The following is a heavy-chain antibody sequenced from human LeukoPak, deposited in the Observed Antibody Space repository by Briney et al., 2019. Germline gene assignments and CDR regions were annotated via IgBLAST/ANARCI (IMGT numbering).Heavy chain of an antibody. CDR3: ARETSGTYYNPLGYMGV. CDR1: GDSISSGDYS. D-gene: IGHD3-10*01. V-gene: IGHV4-61*02. Sequence: SQTLSLTCAVSGDSISSGDYSWNWIRQPAGKGLEWIGRIFTSGITNYNPSLKSRVTMSVDTSKNQFSLNLSSVIAADTAIYYCARETSGTYYNPLGYMGVWGKGTTVTVSS. CDR2: IFTSGIT. J-gene: IGHJ6*03.